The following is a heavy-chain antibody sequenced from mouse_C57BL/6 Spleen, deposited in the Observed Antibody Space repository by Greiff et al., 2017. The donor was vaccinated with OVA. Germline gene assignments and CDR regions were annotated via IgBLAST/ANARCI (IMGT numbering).Heavy chain of an antibody. CDR3: ARGGYYGSTFDY. CDR1: GYTFTDHT. V-gene: IGHV1-78*01. D-gene: IGHD1-1*01. Sequence: VQLQQSDAELVKPGASVKISCKVSGYTFTDHTIHWMKQRPEQGLEWIGSIYPRGGSTKYNEKFQSKATLTADKSSSTAYMQLNSLTSEDSAVYFCARGGYYGSTFDYWGQGTTLTVSS. J-gene: IGHJ2*01. CDR2: IYPRGGST.